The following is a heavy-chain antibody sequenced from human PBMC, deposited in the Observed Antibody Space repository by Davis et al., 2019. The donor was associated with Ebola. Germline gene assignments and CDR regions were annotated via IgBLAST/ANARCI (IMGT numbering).Heavy chain of an antibody. CDR2: VNRGGST. D-gene: IGHD1-26*01. V-gene: IGHV4-34*01. Sequence: SETLSLTCAVYGGSFSGYYWSWIRQPPGKGLEWIGQVNRGGSTNYSPSLKSRVTISGDTSKNQFSLNVNSVTAADTAMYYCARTPQYTSYGSYFDYWGQGALVTVSS. CDR1: GGSFSGYY. CDR3: ARTPQYTSYGSYFDY. J-gene: IGHJ4*02.